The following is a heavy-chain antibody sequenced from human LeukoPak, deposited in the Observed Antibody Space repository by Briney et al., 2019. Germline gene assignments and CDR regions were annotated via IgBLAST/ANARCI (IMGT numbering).Heavy chain of an antibody. J-gene: IGHJ4*02. V-gene: IGHV3-7*01. Sequence: GGSLRLSCAASGFTFSSYWMSWVRQAPGKGLEWVANIKQDGSEKYYVDSVKGRFPISRDNDKNSVYLQMNSLRAEDTAVYYCARDRWNYYDSSGYYYTGLDYWGQGTLVTVSS. CDR1: GFTFSSYW. D-gene: IGHD3-22*01. CDR2: IKQDGSEK. CDR3: ARDRWNYYDSSGYYYTGLDY.